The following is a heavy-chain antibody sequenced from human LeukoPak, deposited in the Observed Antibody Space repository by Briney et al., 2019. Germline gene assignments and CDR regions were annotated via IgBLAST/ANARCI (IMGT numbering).Heavy chain of an antibody. V-gene: IGHV3-23*01. CDR2: ISGSGGST. CDR3: ADIRYQLLQAFDY. CDR1: GFTFSSYA. Sequence: GGSLRLSCAASGFTFSSYAMSWVRQAPGKGLEWVSAISGSGGSTYYADSVKGRFTISRDNSKNTLYLQMNSLRAEDTAVYHCADIRYQLLQAFDYWGQGTLVTVSS. D-gene: IGHD2-2*01. J-gene: IGHJ4*02.